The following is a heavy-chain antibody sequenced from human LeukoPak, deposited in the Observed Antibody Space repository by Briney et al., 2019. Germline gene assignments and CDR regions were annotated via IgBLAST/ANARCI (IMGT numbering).Heavy chain of an antibody. D-gene: IGHD6-25*01. CDR1: GFTFSSYA. J-gene: IGHJ5*02. CDR3: AKVSGGWFDP. CDR2: ISGSGGST. Sequence: RTGGSLRLSCTASGFTFSSYAMSWVRQAPGKGLEWVSAISGSGGSTYYADSVKGRFTISRDNSKNTLYLQMNSLRAEDTAVYYCAKVSGGWFDPWGQGTLVTVSS. V-gene: IGHV3-23*01.